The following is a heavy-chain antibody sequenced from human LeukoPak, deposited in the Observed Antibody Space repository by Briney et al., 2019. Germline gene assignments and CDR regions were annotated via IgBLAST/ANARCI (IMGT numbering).Heavy chain of an antibody. J-gene: IGHJ4*02. CDR1: GFSFNTYW. CDR2: INSDGSSA. V-gene: IGHV3-74*01. D-gene: IGHD1-26*01. Sequence: GGSLRLSCAASGFSFNTYWMDWVRQVPGKGLVWVSHINSDGSSATYADSVRGRFTISRDNANNSLYLQMNSLTAEDTAVFYCARVGSRGYYFDYWGQGTLVSVSS. CDR3: ARVGSRGYYFDY.